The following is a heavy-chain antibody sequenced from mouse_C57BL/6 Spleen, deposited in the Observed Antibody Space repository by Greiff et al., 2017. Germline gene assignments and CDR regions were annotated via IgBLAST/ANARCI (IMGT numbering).Heavy chain of an antibody. CDR1: GYTFTDYN. CDR3: AKIYYDYEGYWYFDV. CDR2: INPNNGGT. V-gene: IGHV1-22*01. D-gene: IGHD2-4*01. Sequence: EVQLQQSGPELVKPGASVKMSCKASGYTFTDYNMHWVKQSHGKSLEWIGYINPNNGGTSYNQKFKGKATLTVNKSSSTAYMELRSLTSEDSAVYYCAKIYYDYEGYWYFDVWGTGTTVTVSS. J-gene: IGHJ1*03.